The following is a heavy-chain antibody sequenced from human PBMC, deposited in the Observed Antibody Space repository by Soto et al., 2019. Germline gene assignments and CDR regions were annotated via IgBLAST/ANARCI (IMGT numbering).Heavy chain of an antibody. CDR2: IYHSGST. D-gene: IGHD2-15*01. CDR1: GGSISSSNW. Sequence: QVQLQESGPGLVKPSGTLSLTCAVSGGSISSSNWWSWVRQPPGKGLEWIGEIYHSGSTNYNPSLKSPATISVGKSKYQFTRKLSPVTAADTVVYYCARNYMIRGGRRWFDPWRQGTQVTVSS. V-gene: IGHV4-4*02. J-gene: IGHJ5*02. CDR3: ARNYMIRGGRRWFDP.